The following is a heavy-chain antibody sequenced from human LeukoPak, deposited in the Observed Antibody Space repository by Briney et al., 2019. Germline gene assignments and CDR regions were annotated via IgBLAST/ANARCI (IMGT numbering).Heavy chain of an antibody. V-gene: IGHV1-2*02. D-gene: IGHD2-15*01. CDR2: INPNSGGT. CDR1: GYTFTGYY. J-gene: IGHJ5*02. Sequence: GASVKVSCKASGYTFTGYYMHWVRQAPGQGLEWVGWINPNSGGTNYAQKFQGRVTMTRDTSISTAYMELSRLRSDDTAVYYCARDKDGRNWFDPWGQGTLVTVSS. CDR3: ARDKDGRNWFDP.